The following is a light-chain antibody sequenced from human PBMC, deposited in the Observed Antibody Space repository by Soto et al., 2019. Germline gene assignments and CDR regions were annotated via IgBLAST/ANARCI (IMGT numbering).Light chain of an antibody. V-gene: IGKV1-6*01. CDR2: GAS. Sequence: AIQMTQSPSSLSASVGDRVTITCRASQDIRDELGWYQQKPGEAPKLLIYGASSLQSGVPSRFTGSGSSTDFTLTISSLQPEDFATFYCLQDYNYPRTFGQGTRV. CDR3: LQDYNYPRT. J-gene: IGKJ1*01. CDR1: QDIRDE.